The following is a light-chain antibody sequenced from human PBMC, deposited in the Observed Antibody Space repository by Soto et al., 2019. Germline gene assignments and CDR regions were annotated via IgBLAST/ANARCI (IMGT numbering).Light chain of an antibody. CDR1: QSVSNSY. J-gene: IGKJ4*01. CDR3: QQYGSSPLT. Sequence: EIVLTQSPGPLSLSPGERATLSCMASQSVSNSYLAWYQQKPGLAPRLLIYDASRRATDIPDRISGSGSGTDFTLTISRLEPEDFAVYYCQQYGSSPLTFGGGTKVDIK. V-gene: IGKV3D-20*01. CDR2: DAS.